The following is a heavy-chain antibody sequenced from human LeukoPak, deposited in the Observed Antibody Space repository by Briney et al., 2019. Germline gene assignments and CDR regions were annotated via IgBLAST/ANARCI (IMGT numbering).Heavy chain of an antibody. V-gene: IGHV1-18*04. CDR3: ARSYSSSSNFDY. J-gene: IGHJ4*02. CDR2: ISAYTGNT. CDR1: GYIFTIYY. Sequence: GASVTVSFKASGYIFTIYYIHWVRQAPGQGPEWMGWISAYTGNTNYAQKFQGRVSMTTGTSTTTAYMELRSLRSDDTAVYYCARSYSSSSNFDYWGQGTLVTVSS. D-gene: IGHD6-6*01.